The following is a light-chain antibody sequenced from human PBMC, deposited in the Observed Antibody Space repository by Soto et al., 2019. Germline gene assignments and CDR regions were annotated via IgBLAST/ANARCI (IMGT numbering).Light chain of an antibody. CDR1: QSVSSN. J-gene: IGKJ4*01. Sequence: EILMTQSPATLSVSPGERATLSCRASQSVSSNLAWYQQKPGQAPRLLIYGASTSATGLPARFSGSGSGTEFTLTISSLQSEDFAVYYCQQYNNWPPLTVGGGTKVEIK. CDR2: GAS. CDR3: QQYNNWPPLT. V-gene: IGKV3-15*01.